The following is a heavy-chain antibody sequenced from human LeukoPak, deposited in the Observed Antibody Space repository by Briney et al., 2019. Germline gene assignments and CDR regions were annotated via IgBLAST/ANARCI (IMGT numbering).Heavy chain of an antibody. J-gene: IGHJ5*02. CDR3: ARVRVDIEGLNWFDP. D-gene: IGHD2-15*01. CDR2: IYTSGST. Sequence: SETLSLTCTVSGGSISSYYWSWIRQPAGKGLEWIGRIYTSGSTNYNPSLKSRVTMSVDTSKNQFSLRLSSVTAADTAVYYCARVRVDIEGLNWFDPRGQGTLVTVSS. V-gene: IGHV4-4*07. CDR1: GGSISSYY.